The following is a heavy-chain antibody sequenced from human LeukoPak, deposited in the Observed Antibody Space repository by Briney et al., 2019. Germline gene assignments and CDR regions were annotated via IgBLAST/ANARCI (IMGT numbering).Heavy chain of an antibody. CDR1: GFTFSSYG. V-gene: IGHV3-30*18. D-gene: IGHD2-2*01. Sequence: GGSLRLSCAPSGFTFSSYGMHWVRQAPGTRLEWVAVISYDGSNKYYADSVNARFTISRNNSKNTVYLPMNSLTAEDTAVYYCAKLVVPAAIVFKPSYYYHGLDVWGQGTTVTVSS. CDR2: ISYDGSNK. CDR3: AKLVVPAAIVFKPSYYYHGLDV. J-gene: IGHJ6*02.